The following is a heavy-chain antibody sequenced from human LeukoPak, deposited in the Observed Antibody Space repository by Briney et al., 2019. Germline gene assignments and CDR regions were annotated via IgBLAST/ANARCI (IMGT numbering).Heavy chain of an antibody. CDR1: GYTFTSYG. V-gene: IGHV1-2*02. D-gene: IGHD3-22*01. J-gene: IGHJ4*02. CDR2: INPNSGGT. CDR3: ARVNYYDSSGYFGY. Sequence: ASVKVSCKASGYTFTSYGISWVRQAPGQGLEWMGWINPNSGGTNYAQKFQGRVTMTRDTSISTAYMELSRLRSDDTAVYYCARVNYYDSSGYFGYWGQGTLVTVSS.